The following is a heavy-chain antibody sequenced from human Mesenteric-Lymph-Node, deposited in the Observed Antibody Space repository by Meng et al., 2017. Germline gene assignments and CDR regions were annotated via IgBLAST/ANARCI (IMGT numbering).Heavy chain of an antibody. CDR3: ARTYYYDSSFDY. D-gene: IGHD3-22*01. CDR1: GYSISSGYY. CDR2: IYHSGST. Sequence: SETLSLTRTVSGYSISSGYYWGWIRQPPGKGLEWIGSIYHSGSTYYNPSLKSRVTISVDTSKNQFSLKLSSVTAADTAVYYCARTYYYDSSFDYWGQGTLVTVSS. J-gene: IGHJ4*02. V-gene: IGHV4-38-2*02.